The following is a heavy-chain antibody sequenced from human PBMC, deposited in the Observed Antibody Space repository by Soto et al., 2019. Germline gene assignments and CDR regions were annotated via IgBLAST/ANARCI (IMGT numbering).Heavy chain of an antibody. V-gene: IGHV3-23*01. D-gene: IGHD3-10*01. CDR2: ISGSGDNT. CDR3: AKRSLAGTYYLGTTDV. J-gene: IGHJ6*02. Sequence: GGSLRLSCAASGLTFSSYAMSWVRQAPGKGLEWVSAISGSGDNTYYADSVKGRFTISRDNSKNTLYLHMNSLRAEDAAIYYCAKRSLAGTYYLGTTDVWGQGTTVTAP. CDR1: GLTFSSYA.